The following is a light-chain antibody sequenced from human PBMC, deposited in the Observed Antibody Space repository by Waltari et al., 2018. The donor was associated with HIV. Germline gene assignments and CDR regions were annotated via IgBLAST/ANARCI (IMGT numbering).Light chain of an antibody. Sequence: QSALTQPASVSGSPGQSITVSCPGTSSAICAYNSVSWYQQTPGTAPKLVIYEVSNRPSGISYRFSGSKSGNTASLTISGLQTEDEGDYYCSSFTTSNSLLFGGGTKVTVL. J-gene: IGLJ2*01. CDR3: SSFTTSNSLL. CDR2: EVS. CDR1: SSAICAYNS. V-gene: IGLV2-14*01.